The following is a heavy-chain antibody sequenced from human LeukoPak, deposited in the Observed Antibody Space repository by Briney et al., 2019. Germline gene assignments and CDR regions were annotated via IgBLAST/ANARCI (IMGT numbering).Heavy chain of an antibody. CDR3: ARDLMLEMATTDYYYYYMDV. CDR1: GFTFSSYA. V-gene: IGHV3-64*01. J-gene: IGHJ6*03. CDR2: ISSNGGST. Sequence: GGSLRLSCAASGFTFSSYAMHWVRQAPGKGLEYVSAISSNGGSTYYANSVKGRFTISRDNSKNTLYLQMNSLRAEDTAVYYCARDLMLEMATTDYYYYYMDVWGKGTTVTISS. D-gene: IGHD5-24*01.